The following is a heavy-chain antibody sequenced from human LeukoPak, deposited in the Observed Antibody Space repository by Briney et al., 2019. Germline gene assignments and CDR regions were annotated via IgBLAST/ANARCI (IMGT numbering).Heavy chain of an antibody. Sequence: GGSLRLSCVVSGFTFNIYEMNWVRQAPGKGPEWVSYISSSGRTTYYADSVKGRFTISRDNAKNSVYLQMNSLRVDDTGVYYCARGPRDPTEFCSGGRCSPTYEVWGQGTLVTVSS. CDR3: ARGPRDPTEFCSGGRCSPTYEV. J-gene: IGHJ4*02. D-gene: IGHD2-15*01. CDR2: ISSSGRTT. CDR1: GFTFNIYE. V-gene: IGHV3-48*03.